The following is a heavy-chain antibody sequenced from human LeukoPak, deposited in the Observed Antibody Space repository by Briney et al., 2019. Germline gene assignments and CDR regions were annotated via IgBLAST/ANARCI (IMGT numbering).Heavy chain of an antibody. J-gene: IGHJ4*02. CDR1: GYTFTSYV. D-gene: IGHD6-13*01. V-gene: IGHV1-2*02. CDR2: INPKSGGT. Sequence: ASVKASCKASGYTFTSYVISWVRQAPGQGLEWMGWINPKSGGTNYAQKFQGRVTMTRDTSISTAYMELSRLRSDDTAVYYCAREAAAAGENYFDYWGQGTLVTVSS. CDR3: AREAAAAGENYFDY.